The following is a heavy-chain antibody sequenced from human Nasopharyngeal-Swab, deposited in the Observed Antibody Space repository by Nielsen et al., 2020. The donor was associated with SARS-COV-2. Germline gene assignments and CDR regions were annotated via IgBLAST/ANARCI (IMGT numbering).Heavy chain of an antibody. D-gene: IGHD3-3*01. CDR2: IYWDDDK. Sequence: SGPTLVKPTQTLTLTCTFSGFSPSTSGVGVGWIRQPTGKALEWLALIYWDDDKRYSPSLKSRLTITKDTSKNQVVLTMTNMDPVDTATYYCAHSRGITIFGVVIEDWFDPWGQGTLVTVSS. V-gene: IGHV2-5*02. CDR3: AHSRGITIFGVVIEDWFDP. CDR1: GFSPSTSGVG. J-gene: IGHJ5*02.